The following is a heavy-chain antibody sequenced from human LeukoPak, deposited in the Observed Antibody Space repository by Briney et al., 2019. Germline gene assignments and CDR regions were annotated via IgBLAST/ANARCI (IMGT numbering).Heavy chain of an antibody. D-gene: IGHD1-7*01. V-gene: IGHV4-4*07. CDR1: GGSISSYY. Sequence: PSETLSLTCTVSGGSISSYYWSWIRQPAGKGLEWIGRIYTSGSTNYNPFLKSRVTMSVDTSKNQFSLKLSSVTAADTAVYYCARDVITGTTSLYAFDIWGQGTMVTVSS. CDR3: ARDVITGTTSLYAFDI. CDR2: IYTSGST. J-gene: IGHJ3*02.